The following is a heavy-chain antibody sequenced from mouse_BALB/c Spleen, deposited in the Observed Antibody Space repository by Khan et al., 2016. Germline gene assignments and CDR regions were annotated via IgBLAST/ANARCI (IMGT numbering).Heavy chain of an antibody. CDR3: ARLRNYGYMND. J-gene: IGHJ2*01. CDR1: GFDFSRYW. Sequence: EVKLLESGGGLVQPGGSLKLSCAASGFDFSRYWMSWVRQAPGKGLEWIGEINPDSSTINYTPSLKDKFIISRDNAKNTLYLQMSKVRSEDTALYFCARLRNYGYMNDWGQGTTLTVSS. V-gene: IGHV4-1*02. CDR2: INPDSSTI. D-gene: IGHD1-2*01.